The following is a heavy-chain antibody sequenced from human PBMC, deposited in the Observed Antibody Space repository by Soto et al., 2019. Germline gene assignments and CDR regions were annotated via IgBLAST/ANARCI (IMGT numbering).Heavy chain of an antibody. CDR3: ARGYDSSGYYYGMGMDV. J-gene: IGHJ6*02. Sequence: ASVKVSCKASGYTFTSYYMHWVRQAPGQGLEWMGIINPSGGSTSYAQKFQGRVTMTRDTSTSTVYMELSSLRSEDTAVYYCARGYDSSGYYYGMGMDVWGQGTTVTVS. D-gene: IGHD3-22*01. CDR2: INPSGGST. CDR1: GYTFTSYY. V-gene: IGHV1-46*01.